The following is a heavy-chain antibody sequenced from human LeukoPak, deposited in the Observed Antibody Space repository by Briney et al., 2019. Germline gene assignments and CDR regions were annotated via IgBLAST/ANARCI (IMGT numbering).Heavy chain of an antibody. CDR2: IYYSGST. Sequence: SETLSLTCTVSGGSISSYYWSWIRQPPGKGLEWIGYIYYSGSTNYNPSLKSRVTISVDTSKNQFSLKLSSVTAADTAVYYCARQGRTINDRIFDYWGQGTLVTVSS. J-gene: IGHJ4*02. CDR1: GGSISSYY. D-gene: IGHD1-1*01. V-gene: IGHV4-59*08. CDR3: ARQGRTINDRIFDY.